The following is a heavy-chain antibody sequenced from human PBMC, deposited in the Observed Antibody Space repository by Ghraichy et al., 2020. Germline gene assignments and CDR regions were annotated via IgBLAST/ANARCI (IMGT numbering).Heavy chain of an antibody. D-gene: IGHD6-6*01. CDR2: INGDSTII. CDR3: ARGGAARPDY. J-gene: IGHJ4*02. V-gene: IGHV3-48*01. Sequence: ETLRLSCAASGYNFRINGINWVRQAPGKGLEWVSYINGDSTIIEYADSVKGRFTIFRDNGRNSLYLQMDSLRAEDMAIYYCARGGAARPDYWGQGTLVTVSS. CDR1: GYNFRING.